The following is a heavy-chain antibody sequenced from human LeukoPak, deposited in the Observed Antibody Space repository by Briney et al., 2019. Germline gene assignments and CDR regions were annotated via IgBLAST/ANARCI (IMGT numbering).Heavy chain of an antibody. J-gene: IGHJ4*02. CDR3: ARDRAGYCSSTSCLGGSGY. D-gene: IGHD2-2*01. CDR2: ISAYNGNT. CDR1: GYTFTSYG. V-gene: IGHV1-18*01. Sequence: GASVKVSCKASGYTFTSYGISWVRQAPGQGLEWMGWISAYNGNTNYAQKLQGRVTMTTGTSTSTAYMELRSLRSDDTAVYYCARDRAGYCSSTSCLGGSGYWGQGTLVTVSS.